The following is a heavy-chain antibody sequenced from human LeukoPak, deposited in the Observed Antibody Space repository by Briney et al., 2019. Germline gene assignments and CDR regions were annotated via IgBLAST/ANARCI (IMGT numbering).Heavy chain of an antibody. CDR3: ARALMRVAARLGGGYYMDV. V-gene: IGHV3-21*01. Sequence: GGSLRLSCAASGFTFSSYSMNWVRQAPGRGLEWVSSISSSSSYIYYADSVKGRFTISRDNAKNSLYLQMNSLRAEDTAVYYCARALMRVAARLGGGYYMDVWGKGTTVTVSS. D-gene: IGHD6-6*01. J-gene: IGHJ6*03. CDR1: GFTFSSYS. CDR2: ISSSSSYI.